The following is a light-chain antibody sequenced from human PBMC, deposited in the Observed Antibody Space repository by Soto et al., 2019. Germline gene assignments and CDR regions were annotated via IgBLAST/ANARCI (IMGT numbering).Light chain of an antibody. Sequence: DIHMTQSPSSVSASVGDRVTITCRASQGISNWLAWYQQKPGKAPKLLIYAASGLQRGVPSRFSGSGFGTDFTLTISSLQPEDFATYYCQQANSFPLTFGGGTKVDIK. CDR2: AAS. J-gene: IGKJ4*01. V-gene: IGKV1-12*01. CDR1: QGISNW. CDR3: QQANSFPLT.